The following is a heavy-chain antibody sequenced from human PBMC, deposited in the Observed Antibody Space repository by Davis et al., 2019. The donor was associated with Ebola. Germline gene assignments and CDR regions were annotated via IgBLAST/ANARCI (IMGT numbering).Heavy chain of an antibody. J-gene: IGHJ4*02. CDR1: GGTFSSYA. CDR2: IIPIFGTA. Sequence: AASVKVSCKASGGTFSSYAISWVRQAPGQGLEWMGGIIPIFGTANYAQKFQGRVTITADESTSTAYMELSSLRSEDTAVYYCTTAAQETFDYWGQGTLVTVSS. CDR3: TTAAQETFDY. D-gene: IGHD1-1*01. V-gene: IGHV1-69*13.